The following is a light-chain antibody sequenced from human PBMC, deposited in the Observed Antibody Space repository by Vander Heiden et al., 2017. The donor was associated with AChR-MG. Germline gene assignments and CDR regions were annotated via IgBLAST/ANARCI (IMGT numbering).Light chain of an antibody. Sequence: EIVLTQSPGTLSLSPGERATLSCRASESVSNMYLACYQQKPDQAPRLLIFGASTRPTGIPDRFSGSGSGTDFTLTISRLEPEDFAVYYCQQYGTSPRTFGQGTKLEIK. CDR1: ESVSNMY. CDR2: GAS. V-gene: IGKV3-20*01. CDR3: QQYGTSPRT. J-gene: IGKJ2*01.